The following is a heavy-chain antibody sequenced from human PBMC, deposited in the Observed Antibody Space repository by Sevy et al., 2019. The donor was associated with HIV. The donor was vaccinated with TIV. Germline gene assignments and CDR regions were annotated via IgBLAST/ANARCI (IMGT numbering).Heavy chain of an antibody. Sequence: GGSLRLSCAASGFTFSNYNMNWVRQAPGKGLEWISYITSSSSTIYYADSVKGRFTISRDNAKNSLYLLMNSLRDEDTALYYCAGGYSHGGAGYYYAMDVWGQGTTVTVSS. J-gene: IGHJ6*02. V-gene: IGHV3-48*02. CDR2: ITSSSSTI. CDR3: AGGYSHGGAGYYYAMDV. D-gene: IGHD5-18*01. CDR1: GFTFSNYN.